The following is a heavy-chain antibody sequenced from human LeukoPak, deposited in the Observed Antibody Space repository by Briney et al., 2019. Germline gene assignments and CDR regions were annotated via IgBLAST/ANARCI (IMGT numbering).Heavy chain of an antibody. D-gene: IGHD2-2*02. Sequence: ASVKVSCKASGYTFISYGISWVRQAPGQGLEWMGWISAYNGNTNYAQKLQGRVTMTTDTSTSTAYMELRSLRSDDTAVYYCARHDLGYCSSTSCYRNDYYYYYMDVWGKGTTVTVSS. CDR3: ARHDLGYCSSTSCYRNDYYYYYMDV. V-gene: IGHV1-18*01. CDR1: GYTFISYG. CDR2: ISAYNGNT. J-gene: IGHJ6*03.